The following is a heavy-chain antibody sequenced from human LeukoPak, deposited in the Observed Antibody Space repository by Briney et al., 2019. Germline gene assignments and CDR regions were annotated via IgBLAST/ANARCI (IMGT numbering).Heavy chain of an antibody. D-gene: IGHD3-10*01. J-gene: IGHJ4*02. CDR3: ARVVRGVIIYSDY. CDR2: IYTDGST. Sequence: SETLSLTCTVSGGSVSSGSYYWSWIRQPAGKGLEWIGRIYTDGSTSYNPSLKSRVTISVDTSKNQFSLKLSSVTAADTAVYYCARVVRGVIIYSDYWGQGTLVTVSS. V-gene: IGHV4-61*10. CDR1: GGSVSSGSYY.